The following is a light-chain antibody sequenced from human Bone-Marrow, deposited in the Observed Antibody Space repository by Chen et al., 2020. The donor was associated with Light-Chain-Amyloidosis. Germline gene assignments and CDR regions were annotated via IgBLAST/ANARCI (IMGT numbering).Light chain of an antibody. J-gene: IGKJ4*01. Sequence: AIQLTQSPSSLSASVGDRVTITCRASQGISSALAWYQQKPGKAPKLLIYDASSLESGAPARFRGSRSGTDFTLPISCLQPEDFATFHCQLFDSYSLPFGGGTKVEIK. CDR3: QLFDSYSLP. V-gene: IGKV1-13*02. CDR1: QGISSA. CDR2: DAS.